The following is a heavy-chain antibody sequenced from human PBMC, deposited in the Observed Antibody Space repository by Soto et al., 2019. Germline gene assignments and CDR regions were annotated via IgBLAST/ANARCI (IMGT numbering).Heavy chain of an antibody. CDR3: AKDLLNVVVAATAELDAFDI. CDR1: GFTFSSYA. Sequence: GGSLRLSCAASGFTFSSYAMSWVRQAPGKGLEWVSAISGSGGSTYYADSVKGRFTISRDNSKNTLYLQMNSLRAEDTAVYYCAKDLLNVVVAATAELDAFDIWGQGTMVTVSS. J-gene: IGHJ3*02. D-gene: IGHD2-15*01. V-gene: IGHV3-23*01. CDR2: ISGSGGST.